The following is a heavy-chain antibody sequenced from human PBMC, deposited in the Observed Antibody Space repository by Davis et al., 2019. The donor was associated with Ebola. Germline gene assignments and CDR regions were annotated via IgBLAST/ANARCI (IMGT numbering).Heavy chain of an antibody. CDR1: GGTFSSYA. CDR2: IIPIFGTA. Sequence: AASVKVSCKASGGTFSSYAISWVRQAPGQGLEWMGGIIPIFGTANYAQKFQGRVTITADESTSTAYMELSSLRSEDTAVYYCARRITIFGVVTYDAFDIWGQGTMVTVSS. V-gene: IGHV1-69*13. CDR3: ARRITIFGVVTYDAFDI. D-gene: IGHD3-3*01. J-gene: IGHJ3*02.